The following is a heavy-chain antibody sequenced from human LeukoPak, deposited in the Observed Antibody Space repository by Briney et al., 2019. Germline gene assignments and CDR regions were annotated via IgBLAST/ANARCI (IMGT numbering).Heavy chain of an antibody. Sequence: GGSLRLSCAASGFAFSSSWMAWVRQAPGKGVEWVANMNPDGSTKNNVDSVRGRFTISRDNAKNSLYLQMNNLRADDTAVYYCARDSGYSAFDYWGQGTLVTVSS. CDR1: GFAFSSSW. V-gene: IGHV3-7*03. CDR3: ARDSGYSAFDY. D-gene: IGHD5-12*01. CDR2: MNPDGSTK. J-gene: IGHJ4*02.